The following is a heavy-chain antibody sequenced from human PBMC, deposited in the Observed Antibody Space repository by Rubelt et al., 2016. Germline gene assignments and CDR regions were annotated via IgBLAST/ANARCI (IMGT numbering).Heavy chain of an antibody. CDR2: IYSGGST. V-gene: IGHV3-66*01. Sequence: EVQLVESGGGLVQPGGSLRLSCAASGFTVSSNYMSWVRQAPGKGLEWVSVIYSGGSTYYADPVKGRFTNTRGNSKNTLYLQMNSLRAEDTAVYYCARNWGFDYWGQGTLVTVSS. J-gene: IGHJ4*02. CDR1: GFTVSSNY. CDR3: ARNWGFDY. D-gene: IGHD7-27*01.